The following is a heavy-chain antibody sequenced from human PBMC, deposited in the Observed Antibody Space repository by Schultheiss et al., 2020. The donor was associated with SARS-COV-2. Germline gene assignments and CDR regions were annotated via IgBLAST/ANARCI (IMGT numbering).Heavy chain of an antibody. CDR1: GFTVSSNY. J-gene: IGHJ6*02. V-gene: IGHV3-30*02. D-gene: IGHD6-6*01. CDR3: AKDAIIAARPRAYYYYYGMDV. Sequence: GGSLRLSCAASGFTVSSNYMSWVRQAPGKGLEWVAVIWYDGSHKYYADSVKGRFTISRDNSKNTLYLQMNSLRAEDTAVYYCAKDAIIAARPRAYYYYYGMDVWGQGTTVTVSS. CDR2: IWYDGSHK.